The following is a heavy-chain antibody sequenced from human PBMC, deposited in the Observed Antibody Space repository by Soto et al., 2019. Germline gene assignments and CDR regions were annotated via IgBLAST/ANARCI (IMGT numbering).Heavy chain of an antibody. CDR1: GGSISSYY. J-gene: IGHJ4*02. Sequence: SETLSLTCSVSGGSISSYYWSWIRQPPGKGLEWIGYIYYESSNYNPSLKSRVIISVDTSKNQFSLKLTSVTAADTAVYYCARGTFYYDSHAYYGYWGQGTVVTVSS. CDR3: ARGTFYYDSHAYYGY. CDR2: IYYESS. V-gene: IGHV4-59*12. D-gene: IGHD3-22*01.